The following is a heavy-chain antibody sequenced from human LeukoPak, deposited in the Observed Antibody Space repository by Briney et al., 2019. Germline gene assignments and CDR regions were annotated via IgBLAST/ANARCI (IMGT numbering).Heavy chain of an antibody. CDR3: ASSSWSSEYFHY. V-gene: IGHV3-66*01. CDR2: TYSGGRT. J-gene: IGHJ1*01. D-gene: IGHD6-13*01. CDR1: GFSVSSNY. Sequence: GGSLRLSCVVSGFSVSSNYMSWVRQAPGRGLEWVSSTYSGGRTYYADSVKGRFTISRDNSKNTLYLQLNSLRAEDTAVYFCASSSWSSEYFHYWGQGTLDTVSS.